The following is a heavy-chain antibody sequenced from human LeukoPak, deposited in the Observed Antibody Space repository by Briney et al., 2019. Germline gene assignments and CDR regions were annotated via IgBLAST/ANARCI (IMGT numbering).Heavy chain of an antibody. CDR1: GDSVSSNSAA. V-gene: IGHV6-1*01. CDR3: ARVRSEQWPIGSAPFDY. D-gene: IGHD6-19*01. Sequence: SQTLSLTCAISGDSVSSNSAAWNWIRQSPSRGLEWLGRTYYRSKWYNDYAVSVKSRITINPDTSKNQFSLQLNSVTPEDTAVYYCARVRSEQWPIGSAPFDYWGQGTLVTVST. CDR2: TYYRSKWYN. J-gene: IGHJ4*02.